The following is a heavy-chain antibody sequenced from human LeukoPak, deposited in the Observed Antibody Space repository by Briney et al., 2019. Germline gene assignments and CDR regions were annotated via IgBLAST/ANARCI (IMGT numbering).Heavy chain of an antibody. D-gene: IGHD2-2*01. CDR3: ARDEGGIVVVPAAYDY. Sequence: GGSLRLSCAASGFTFDDYGMRWVRQAPGQGLEWVSGIKWNGGSTGYADSVKGRFTISRDNAKNSLDLQMNSLRAEDTAVYYCARDEGGIVVVPAAYDYWGQGTLATVSS. CDR1: GFTFDDYG. J-gene: IGHJ4*02. CDR2: IKWNGGST. V-gene: IGHV3-20*04.